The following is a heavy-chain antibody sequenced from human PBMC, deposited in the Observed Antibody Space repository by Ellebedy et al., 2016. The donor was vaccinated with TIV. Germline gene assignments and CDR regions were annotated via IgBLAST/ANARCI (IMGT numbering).Heavy chain of an antibody. CDR2: ISSSSSYI. D-gene: IGHD6-19*01. J-gene: IGHJ4*02. V-gene: IGHV3-21*04. CDR3: ARDGPIAVAATGY. CDR1: GFTFSSYS. Sequence: GESLKISXAASGFTFSSYSMNWVRQAPGKGLEWVSSISSSSSYIYYADSVKGRFTISRDNAKNSLYLQMNSLRAEDTAVYYCARDGPIAVAATGYWGQGTLVTVSS.